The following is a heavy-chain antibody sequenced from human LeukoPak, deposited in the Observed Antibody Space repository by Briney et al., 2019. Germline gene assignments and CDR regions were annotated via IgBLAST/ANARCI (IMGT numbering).Heavy chain of an antibody. J-gene: IGHJ4*02. CDR2: IYYSGST. Sequence: SETLSLTCTVSGGSIGSYYWSWIRQPPGKGLECIGYIYYSGSTNYNPSLKSRVTISVDTSKNQFSLKLSSVTAADTAVYYCARLLRVTTVGPDLYYFDYWGQGTLVTVSS. CDR3: ARLLRVTTVGPDLYYFDY. D-gene: IGHD4-17*01. CDR1: GGSIGSYY. V-gene: IGHV4-59*08.